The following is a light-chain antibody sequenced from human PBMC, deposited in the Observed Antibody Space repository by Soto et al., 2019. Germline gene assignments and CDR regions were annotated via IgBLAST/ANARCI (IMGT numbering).Light chain of an antibody. CDR1: QSVNSY. Sequence: EIVLTQSPATLSLSPGERATLSCRASQSVNSYLAWYQQKPGQAPRLLIYDASNRATGIPARFSGSGSGTDFTLTISNVEPEDFAVYYCQQRTDWPRTFGQGTKVDIK. CDR3: QQRTDWPRT. CDR2: DAS. J-gene: IGKJ1*01. V-gene: IGKV3-11*01.